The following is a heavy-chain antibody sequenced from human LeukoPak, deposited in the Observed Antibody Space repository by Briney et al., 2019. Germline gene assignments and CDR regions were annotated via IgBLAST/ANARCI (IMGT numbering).Heavy chain of an antibody. CDR3: ARGGEDYDILTGYYPLVY. CDR2: INLSGST. Sequence: SETLSLTCAVYGGSFSGYSWSWFRQPPGKGLEWIGEINLSGSTNYNPSLKSRVTISVDTSKNQFSLKLSSVTAADTAVYYCARGGEDYDILTGYYPLVYWGQGTLVTVSS. V-gene: IGHV4-34*01. D-gene: IGHD3-9*01. CDR1: GGSFSGYS. J-gene: IGHJ4*02.